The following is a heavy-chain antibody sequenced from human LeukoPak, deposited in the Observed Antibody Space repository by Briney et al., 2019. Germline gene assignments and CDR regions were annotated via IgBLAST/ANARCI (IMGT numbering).Heavy chain of an antibody. J-gene: IGHJ5*02. CDR3: ARENYCTNGVCWAFDP. CDR2: IYYTGST. CDR1: VGSISSRDYS. D-gene: IGHD2-8*01. Sequence: SETLSLTCTVSVGSISSRDYSWSWIRHPPGGGREWLGTIYYTGSTSYNPSLKSRVTFSVDTFNNQFSLHLSSVTAADTAVYYCARENYCTNGVCWAFDPWGQGTLVTVSS. V-gene: IGHV4-39*07.